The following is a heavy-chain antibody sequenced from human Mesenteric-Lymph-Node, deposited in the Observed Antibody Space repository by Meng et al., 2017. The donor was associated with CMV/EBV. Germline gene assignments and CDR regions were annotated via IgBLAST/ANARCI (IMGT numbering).Heavy chain of an antibody. Sequence: ASVKVSCKASGYTFTSYGISWVRQAPGQGLEWMGWISAYNGNTNYAQKLQGRVTMTTDTSTSTAYMELRSLRSDDTAVYYCVRDSGIAVAGVAGYWGQGTLVTVSS. D-gene: IGHD6-19*01. J-gene: IGHJ4*02. CDR2: ISAYNGNT. CDR3: VRDSGIAVAGVAGY. V-gene: IGHV1-18*01. CDR1: GYTFTSYG.